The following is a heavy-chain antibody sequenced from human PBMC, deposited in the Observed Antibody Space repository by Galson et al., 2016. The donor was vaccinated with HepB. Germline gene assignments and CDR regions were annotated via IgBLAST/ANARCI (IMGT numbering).Heavy chain of an antibody. V-gene: IGHV4-34*01. CDR3: ARARVTADHYSGLDV. D-gene: IGHD2-21*02. CDR2: VNYSGST. J-gene: IGHJ6*02. Sequence: TLSLTCTVFGGSLSDYYWTWIRQPPGKGLEWIGEVNYSGSTNNNPSLKSRVTISVDMANNQFSLRLSSVTAADTAIYYCARARVTADHYSGLDVWGQGTTVTVSS. CDR1: GGSLSDYY.